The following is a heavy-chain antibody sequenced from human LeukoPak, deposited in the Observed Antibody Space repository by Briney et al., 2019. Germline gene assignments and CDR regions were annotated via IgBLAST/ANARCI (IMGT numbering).Heavy chain of an antibody. V-gene: IGHV3-9*01. Sequence: GGSLRLSCAASGFTFDDYAMHGVRQAPGKGLEWVSGISWNSGSIGYADSVKGRFTISRDNAKNSLYLQMNGLRAEDTALYYCAKGRFLTREDWFDPWGQGTLVTVSS. J-gene: IGHJ5*02. CDR3: AKGRFLTREDWFDP. CDR2: ISWNSGSI. D-gene: IGHD3-3*01. CDR1: GFTFDDYA.